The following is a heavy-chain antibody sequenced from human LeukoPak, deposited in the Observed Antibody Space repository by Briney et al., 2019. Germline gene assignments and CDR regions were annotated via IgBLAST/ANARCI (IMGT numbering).Heavy chain of an antibody. D-gene: IGHD3-16*02. CDR3: ARHPGASKRRYYDYVWGSYRPPFSVDY. CDR1: GGSISSSSYY. V-gene: IGHV4-39*01. Sequence: SETLSLTCTVSGGSISSSSYYWGWIRQPPGKGLEWIGSIYYSGSTYYNPSLKSRVTISVDTSKNQFSLKLSSVTAADTAVYYCARHPGASKRRYYDYVWGSYRPPFSVDYWGQGTLVTASS. J-gene: IGHJ4*02. CDR2: IYYSGST.